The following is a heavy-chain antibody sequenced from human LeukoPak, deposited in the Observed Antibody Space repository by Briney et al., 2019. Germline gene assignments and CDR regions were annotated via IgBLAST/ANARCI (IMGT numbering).Heavy chain of an antibody. CDR1: GYSFTSYW. Sequence: GESLKISCKGSGYSFTSYWIGWVRQMPGEGPEWVGIIYPGDSDTRYSPSFQGQVTISADKSISTAYLQWSSLKASDTAMYYCARYWEGNWFDPWGQGTLVTVSS. J-gene: IGHJ5*02. V-gene: IGHV5-51*01. CDR2: IYPGDSDT. D-gene: IGHD1-26*01. CDR3: ARYWEGNWFDP.